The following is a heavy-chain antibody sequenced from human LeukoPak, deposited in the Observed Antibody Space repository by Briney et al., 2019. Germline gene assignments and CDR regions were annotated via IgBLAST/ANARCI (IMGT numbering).Heavy chain of an antibody. Sequence: GSLRLSCAASGFTFSSYSMNWVRQAPGKGLEWVSSISSTSGYIYYADSVKGRFTISRDNAKNSLYLQMNSLRAEDTAVYYCARDPTTYGSGSYYYYFDYWGLGTLVTVSS. J-gene: IGHJ4*02. D-gene: IGHD3-10*01. CDR1: GFTFSSYS. CDR3: ARDPTTYGSGSYYYYFDY. V-gene: IGHV3-21*01. CDR2: ISSTSGYI.